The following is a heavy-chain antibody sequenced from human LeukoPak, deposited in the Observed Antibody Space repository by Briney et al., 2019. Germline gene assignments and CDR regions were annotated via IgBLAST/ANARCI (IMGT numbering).Heavy chain of an antibody. CDR1: GFTFSSYW. Sequence: GGSLRLSCAASGFTFSSYWLHWVRQAPGKGLVWVSRINSDGSSITYADSVKGRFTISRDTAKNTLYLQMNSLRVEDTAVYYCAREGRVSGYDFDCWGQGTLVTVSS. D-gene: IGHD5-12*01. CDR2: INSDGSSI. CDR3: AREGRVSGYDFDC. J-gene: IGHJ4*02. V-gene: IGHV3-74*03.